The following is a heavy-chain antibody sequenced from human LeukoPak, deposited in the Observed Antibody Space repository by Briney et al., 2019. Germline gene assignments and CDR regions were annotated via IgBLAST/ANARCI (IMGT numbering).Heavy chain of an antibody. D-gene: IGHD3-10*01. CDR1: GGSISSSSYY. CDR3: ASTPYYYGSGSYYSPYYMDV. Sequence: SETLSLTCTGSGGSISSSSYYWGWIRQPPGKGLEWIGSIYYSGSTYYNPSLKSRVTISVDTSKNQFSLKLSSVTAADTAVYYCASTPYYYGSGSYYSPYYMDVWGKGTTVTISS. J-gene: IGHJ6*03. CDR2: IYYSGST. V-gene: IGHV4-39*07.